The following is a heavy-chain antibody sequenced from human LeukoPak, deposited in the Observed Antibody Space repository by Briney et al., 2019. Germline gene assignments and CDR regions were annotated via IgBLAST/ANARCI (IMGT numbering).Heavy chain of an antibody. CDR1: GFTLNNAW. CDR3: TTDRYYDNSELQFQH. CDR2: IKRETDGGTI. J-gene: IGHJ1*01. Sequence: GGSLRLSCAASGFTLNNAWTSWVRQAPGKGLEWLGRIKRETDGGTIDYAAPVKGRFTISRDDSRNTLYLQMDSLKIEDTAVYYCTTDRYYDNSELQFQHWGQGTLVTVSS. D-gene: IGHD3-22*01. V-gene: IGHV3-15*01.